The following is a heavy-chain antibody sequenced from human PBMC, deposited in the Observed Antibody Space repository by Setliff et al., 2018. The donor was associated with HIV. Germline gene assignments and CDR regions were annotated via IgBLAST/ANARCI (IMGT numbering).Heavy chain of an antibody. J-gene: IGHJ4*02. Sequence: WETLSLTCSVSGGSISSSSYYWGWIRQPPGKGLDWIGSMSYTGTTYDNPSLKSRVTISVDTSKNQFSLKLTSVTAADAAVYFCAMGSSGYPFDYWGQGSLVTVSS. CDR1: GGSISSSSYY. CDR2: MSYTGTT. V-gene: IGHV4-39*01. D-gene: IGHD3-22*01. CDR3: AMGSSGYPFDY.